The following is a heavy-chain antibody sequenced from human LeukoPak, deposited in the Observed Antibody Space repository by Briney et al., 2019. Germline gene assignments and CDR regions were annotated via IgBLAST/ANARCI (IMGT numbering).Heavy chain of an antibody. CDR1: GGSISSGGYS. Sequence: TLSLTCAVSGGSISSGGYSWGWIRQPPGKGLEWIGYIYHSGSTYYNPSLKSRVTISVDRSKNQFSLKLSSVTAADTAVYYCARHVSRDGYNLIDAFDIWGQGTMVTVSS. CDR3: ARHVSRDGYNLIDAFDI. V-gene: IGHV4-30-2*01. J-gene: IGHJ3*02. D-gene: IGHD5-24*01. CDR2: IYHSGST.